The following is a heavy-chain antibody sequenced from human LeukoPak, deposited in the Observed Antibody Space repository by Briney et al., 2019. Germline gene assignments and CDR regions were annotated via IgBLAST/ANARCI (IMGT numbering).Heavy chain of an antibody. CDR3: ARDWGYCSSTSCYTGGPHFDY. J-gene: IGHJ4*02. V-gene: IGHV1-2*02. CDR2: INPNSGGT. CDR1: GYTFTDYH. Sequence: ASVKVSCKASGYTFTDYHIHWVRQAPGQGLEWMGWINPNSGGTNYAEKFHGRVTMTRDTSISTAYMELMSLRSDDTAVYYYARDWGYCSSTSCYTGGPHFDYWGQGTLVTVSS. D-gene: IGHD2-2*02.